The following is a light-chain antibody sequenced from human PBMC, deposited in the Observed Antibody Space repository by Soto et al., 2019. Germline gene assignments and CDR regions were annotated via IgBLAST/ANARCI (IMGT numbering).Light chain of an antibody. CDR1: SSNIGAGYD. J-gene: IGLJ2*01. CDR3: QSYDSSLSGVV. V-gene: IGLV1-40*01. Sequence: QPVLTQPPSVSGAPGQRVTISCTGSSSNIGAGYDVHWYHQLPGTAPKLLIYGNSNRPSGVPDRFSGSKSGTSASLVITGLQAEDEADYYCQSYDSSLSGVVFGGGTKLTVL. CDR2: GNS.